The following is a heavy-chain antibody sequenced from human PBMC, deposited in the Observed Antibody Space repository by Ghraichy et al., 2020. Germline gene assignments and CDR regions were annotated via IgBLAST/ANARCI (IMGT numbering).Heavy chain of an antibody. CDR1: GFIFSSYA. V-gene: IGHV3-30*03. J-gene: IGHJ6*02. D-gene: IGHD5-12*01. CDR3: NIEAVDSEDYYDGMDV. CDR2: ITLDGSTK. Sequence: GGSLRLSCAASGFIFSSYAMHWVRQAPGKGLVWVASITLDGSTKYYGDSVKGRFTISRDNSKNTVYLQMNSLTAEDTAVYYCNIEAVDSEDYYDGMDVWGQGTTVTVSS.